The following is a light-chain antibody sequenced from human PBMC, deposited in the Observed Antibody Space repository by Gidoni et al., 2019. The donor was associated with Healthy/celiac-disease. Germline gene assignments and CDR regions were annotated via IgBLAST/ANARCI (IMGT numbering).Light chain of an antibody. V-gene: IGKV1-39*01. CDR1: QGISSY. J-gene: IGKJ2*01. CDR3: QQSYSTPYT. CDR2: AAS. Sequence: DIPMTQSPSSLSASVGERVTITCRASQGISSYLNWYQQKPGKAPKLLIYAASSLQSGVPSRFSGSGSGTDFTLTISSLQPEDFATYYCQQSYSTPYTFGQGTKLEIK.